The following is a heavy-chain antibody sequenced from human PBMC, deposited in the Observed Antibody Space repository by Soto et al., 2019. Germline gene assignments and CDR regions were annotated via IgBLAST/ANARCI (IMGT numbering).Heavy chain of an antibody. D-gene: IGHD1-26*01. V-gene: IGHV1-46*01. CDR2: INPSGGST. J-gene: IGHJ4*02. Sequence: ASVKVSCKASGYTFTSYGISWVRQAPVQGLEWMGIINPSGGSTSYAQKFQGRVTMTRDTSTRTVYMELSSLRSEDTAVYYCARGYSGSLARDYWSQGTLVTVSS. CDR3: ARGYSGSLARDY. CDR1: GYTFTSYG.